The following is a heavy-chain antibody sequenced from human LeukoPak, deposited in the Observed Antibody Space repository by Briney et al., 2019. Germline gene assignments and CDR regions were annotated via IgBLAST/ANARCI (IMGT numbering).Heavy chain of an antibody. D-gene: IGHD3-22*01. V-gene: IGHV5-51*01. J-gene: IGHJ4*02. CDR2: IYPGDSDT. CDR1: GYSFTSYW. CDR3: ALAIPGGYYDSSGYYLDY. Sequence: GESLKISCKGSGYSFTSYWIGWVRQMPGKGLEWMGIIYPGDSDTRYSPSFQGQVTISADKSISTAYLQWSSLKASDTAMYYCALAIPGGYYDSSGYYLDYWGQGTLVTVSS.